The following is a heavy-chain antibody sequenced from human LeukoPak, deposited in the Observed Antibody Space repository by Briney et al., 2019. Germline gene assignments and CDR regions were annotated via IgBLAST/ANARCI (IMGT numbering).Heavy chain of an antibody. CDR2: IRHSGTT. J-gene: IGHJ4*02. V-gene: IGHV4-31*03. CDR3: ARGYFDAAPDY. Sequence: PSQTLSLTCTVSTGSISSRGYYWTWIRHQPGKGLEWIGYIRHSGTTLYNPSLKSRLNMALDTSKNQFSRNLSSVTAADTAVYFCARGYFDAAPDYWGQGTLVSVSS. D-gene: IGHD3-9*01. CDR1: TGSISSRGYY.